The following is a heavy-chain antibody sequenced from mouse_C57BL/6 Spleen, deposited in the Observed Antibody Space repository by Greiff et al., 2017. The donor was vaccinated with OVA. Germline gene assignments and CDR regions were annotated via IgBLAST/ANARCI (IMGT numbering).Heavy chain of an antibody. V-gene: IGHV5-4*01. CDR2: ISDGGSYT. CDR3: ARGGITTVVDAMDY. J-gene: IGHJ4*01. Sequence: EVQRVESGGGLVKPGGSLKLSCAASGFTFSSYAMSWVRQTPEKRLEWVATISDGGSYTYYPDNVKGRFTISRDNAKNNLYLQMSHLKSEDTAMYYCARGGITTVVDAMDYWGQGTSVTVSS. D-gene: IGHD1-1*01. CDR1: GFTFSSYA.